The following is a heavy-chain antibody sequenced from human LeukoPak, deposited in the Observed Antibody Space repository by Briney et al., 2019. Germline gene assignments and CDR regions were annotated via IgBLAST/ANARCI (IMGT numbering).Heavy chain of an antibody. J-gene: IGHJ4*02. CDR2: ISGSGSTL. Sequence: VGSLRLSCAASGFTFSDYYMSWIGQAPGKGLEWVSYISGSGSTLYYADSVKGRFTISRDNAKNSLYLQMNSLRAEDTAVYYCARAVAGPSGRFDYWGQGTLVTVSS. CDR1: GFTFSDYY. D-gene: IGHD6-19*01. V-gene: IGHV3-11*01. CDR3: ARAVAGPSGRFDY.